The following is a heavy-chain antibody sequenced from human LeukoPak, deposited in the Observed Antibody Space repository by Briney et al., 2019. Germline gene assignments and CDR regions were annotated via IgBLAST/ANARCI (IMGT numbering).Heavy chain of an antibody. J-gene: IGHJ4*02. CDR1: GFTFSSYS. V-gene: IGHV3-21*01. Sequence: PGGSLRLSCAASGFTFSSYSMNGGRQAPGKGLEWVSYISSSSSYIYYADSVKGRFTISRDNAKNSLYLQMNSLRAEDTAVYYCASYTFGGVIVSDYWGQGTLVTVSS. CDR3: ASYTFGGVIVSDY. D-gene: IGHD3-16*02. CDR2: ISSSSSYI.